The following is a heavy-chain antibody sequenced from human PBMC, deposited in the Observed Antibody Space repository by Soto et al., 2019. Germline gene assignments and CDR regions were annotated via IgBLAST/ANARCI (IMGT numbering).Heavy chain of an antibody. J-gene: IGHJ4*02. D-gene: IGHD3-22*01. CDR3: ATPYYYDSSGYYRNHYFDY. CDR2: IIPIFGTA. Sequence: QVQLVQSGAEVKKPGSSVKVSFKASGGTFSSYAISWVRQAPGQGLEWMGGIIPIFGTANYAQKFQGRVTITADESTSTAYMELSSLRSEDTAVYYCATPYYYDSSGYYRNHYFDYWGQGTLVTVSS. CDR1: GGTFSSYA. V-gene: IGHV1-69*01.